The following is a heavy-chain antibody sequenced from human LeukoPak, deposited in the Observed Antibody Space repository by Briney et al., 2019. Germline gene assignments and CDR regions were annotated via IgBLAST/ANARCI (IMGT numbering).Heavy chain of an antibody. Sequence: ASVKVSCKASGYTFTSYGISWVRQAPGQGLEWMGWINPNSGGTNYAQKFQGRVTMTRDTSISTAYMELSRLRSDDTAVYYCARDFGGDYGFIQDYWGQGALVTVSS. D-gene: IGHD4-17*01. J-gene: IGHJ4*02. V-gene: IGHV1-2*02. CDR2: INPNSGGT. CDR3: ARDFGGDYGFIQDY. CDR1: GYTFTSYG.